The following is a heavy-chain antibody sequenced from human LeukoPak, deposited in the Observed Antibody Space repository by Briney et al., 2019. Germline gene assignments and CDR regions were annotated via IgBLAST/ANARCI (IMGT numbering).Heavy chain of an antibody. Sequence: GGSLRLSCAASGFTVSSNYMSWVRQAPGKGLEWVSVFYSDGSTYYADSVKGRFTISRDNSKNTLYLQMNSLRAEDTAVYYCAKDSYSYGKYFDYWGQGTLVTVSS. CDR1: GFTVSSNY. J-gene: IGHJ4*02. CDR3: AKDSYSYGKYFDY. D-gene: IGHD5-18*01. CDR2: FYSDGST. V-gene: IGHV3-53*05.